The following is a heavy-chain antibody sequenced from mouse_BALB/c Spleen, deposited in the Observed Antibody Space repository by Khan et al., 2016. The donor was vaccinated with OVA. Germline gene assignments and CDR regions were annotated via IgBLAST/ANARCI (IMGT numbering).Heavy chain of an antibody. CDR2: ISYSGVT. Sequence: EVQLVESGPGLVKPSQSLSLTCNVTGYSITSGYAWKWIRQFPGNKLEWMGYISYSGVTSYTPSLKSRISITRGTSKNKFFLQFNSVTTEDTASYYCARGNYYGYYFDYWRQGTTLTVSS. CDR3: ARGNYYGYYFDY. CDR1: GYSITSGYA. D-gene: IGHD1-1*01. J-gene: IGHJ2*01. V-gene: IGHV3-2*02.